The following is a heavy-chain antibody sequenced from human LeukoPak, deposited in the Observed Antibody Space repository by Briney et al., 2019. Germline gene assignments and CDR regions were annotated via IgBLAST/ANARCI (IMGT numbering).Heavy chain of an antibody. V-gene: IGHV3-30*03. Sequence: GGSLRLSCAASGFTFSSYGMHWVRQAPGKGLEWVAVISYDGSNKYYADSLKGRFTISRDNSKNTLYLQMNSLRAEDTAVYYCARGLHYYYYGMDVWGQGTTVTVSS. CDR3: ARGLHYYYYGMDV. D-gene: IGHD3-10*01. CDR2: ISYDGSNK. CDR1: GFTFSSYG. J-gene: IGHJ6*02.